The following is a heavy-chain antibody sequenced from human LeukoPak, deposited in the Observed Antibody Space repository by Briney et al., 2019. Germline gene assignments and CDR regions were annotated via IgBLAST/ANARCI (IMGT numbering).Heavy chain of an antibody. V-gene: IGHV4-30-4*08. CDR1: GGSISSGDYY. Sequence: PSETLSLTCTVSGGSISSGDYYWSWIRQPPRTGLEWIGYIYYSGSTYYNPSLKSRVTISVDTSKNQFSLKLSSVTAADTAVYYCARDQKYYYDSSGNFWGQATMVSVSS. J-gene: IGHJ3*01. CDR3: ARDQKYYYDSSGNF. CDR2: IYYSGST. D-gene: IGHD3-22*01.